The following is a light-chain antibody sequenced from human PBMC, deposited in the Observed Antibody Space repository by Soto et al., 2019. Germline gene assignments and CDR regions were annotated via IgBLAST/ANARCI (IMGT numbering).Light chain of an antibody. CDR2: DAS. Sequence: EIVLTQSPATLSLSPGARGTLSCRASQSIDSSLAWYQQRPGQAPRLLIYDASNRATGIPARFSGSGSGTDFTLTISSLEPEDFAGYYCQQRFSWPRTFGQGTKVEIK. CDR3: QQRFSWPRT. J-gene: IGKJ1*01. CDR1: QSIDSS. V-gene: IGKV3-11*01.